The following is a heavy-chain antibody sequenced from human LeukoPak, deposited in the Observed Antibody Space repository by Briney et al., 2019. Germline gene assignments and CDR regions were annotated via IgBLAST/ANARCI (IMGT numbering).Heavy chain of an antibody. Sequence: SETLSLTCTVSGGSISSSSYSWGWIRQPPGKGLEWIGSIYYSGSTYYNPSLKSRVTISVDTSKNQFSLKLSSVTAADTAVYYCAKPSIAAAGYYYYGMDVWGQGTTVTVSS. J-gene: IGHJ6*02. CDR2: IYYSGST. CDR1: GGSISSSSYS. V-gene: IGHV4-39*01. D-gene: IGHD6-13*01. CDR3: AKPSIAAAGYYYYGMDV.